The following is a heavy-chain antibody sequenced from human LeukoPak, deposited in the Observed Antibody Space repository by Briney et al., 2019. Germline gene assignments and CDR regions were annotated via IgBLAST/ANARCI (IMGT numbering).Heavy chain of an antibody. Sequence: GGSLRLSCATSGFTVSSNYMSWVRQAPGKGLEWVSVIYSGGSTYYADSVKGRFTISRDNSKNTLYLQMNSLRAEDTAVYYCASGSGSYRTPYYYMDVWGTGTTVTVSS. J-gene: IGHJ6*03. V-gene: IGHV3-53*01. CDR3: ASGSGSYRTPYYYMDV. CDR1: GFTVSSNY. D-gene: IGHD3-10*01. CDR2: IYSGGST.